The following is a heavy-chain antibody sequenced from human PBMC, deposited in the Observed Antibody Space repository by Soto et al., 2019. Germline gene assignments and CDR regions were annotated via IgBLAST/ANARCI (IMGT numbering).Heavy chain of an antibody. Sequence: SETLSLTCTVSGGSISSSSYYWGWIRQPPGKGLEWIGSIYYSGSTYYNPSLKSRGTISVDTSKNQFSLKLSSVTAADTAVYYCARLRCSGGSCAILPYYYYYYMDVWGKGTTVTVSS. J-gene: IGHJ6*03. V-gene: IGHV4-39*01. CDR2: IYYSGST. CDR1: GGSISSSSYY. D-gene: IGHD2-15*01. CDR3: ARLRCSGGSCAILPYYYYYYMDV.